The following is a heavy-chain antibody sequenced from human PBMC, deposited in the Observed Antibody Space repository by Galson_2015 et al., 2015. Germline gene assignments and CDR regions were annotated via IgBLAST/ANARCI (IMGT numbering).Heavy chain of an antibody. CDR2: ISSSGSTI. J-gene: IGHJ4*02. D-gene: IGHD4-11*01. CDR1: GFTFSSYE. Sequence: SLRLSCAASGFTFSSYEMNWVRQAPGKGLEWVSYISSSGSTIYYADSVKGRFTISRDNAKNSLYLQMNSPRAEDTAVYYCARTDYSNADFDYWGQGTLVTVSS. CDR3: ARTDYSNADFDY. V-gene: IGHV3-48*03.